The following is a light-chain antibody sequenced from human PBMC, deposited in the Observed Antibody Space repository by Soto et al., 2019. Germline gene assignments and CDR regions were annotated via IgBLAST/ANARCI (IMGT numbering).Light chain of an antibody. CDR1: QDISHY. J-gene: IGKJ3*01. Sequence: DIQMTQSPSSLSASVGDRVTITCQASQDISHYLNWYQHKPGKAPKLLIYDASILKTGVPARFSGSGSGTDFTLTISSLQPEDIATYFCQQYDTLFSFGPGTKVDIK. CDR3: QQYDTLFS. CDR2: DAS. V-gene: IGKV1-33*01.